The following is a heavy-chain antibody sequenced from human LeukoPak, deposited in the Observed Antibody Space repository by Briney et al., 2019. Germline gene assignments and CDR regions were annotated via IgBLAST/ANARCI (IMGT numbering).Heavy chain of an antibody. J-gene: IGHJ3*02. CDR1: GFTFSSYS. CDR3: ARDPPYSSSWYEAFDI. Sequence: GGSLRLSCAASGFTFSSYSMNWVRQAPGKGLEWVSSISSSSSYIYYADSVKGRFTISRDNAKNSLYLQMNSLRAEDTAVYYCARDPPYSSSWYEAFDIWGQGTMVTVSS. CDR2: ISSSSSYI. V-gene: IGHV3-21*01. D-gene: IGHD6-13*01.